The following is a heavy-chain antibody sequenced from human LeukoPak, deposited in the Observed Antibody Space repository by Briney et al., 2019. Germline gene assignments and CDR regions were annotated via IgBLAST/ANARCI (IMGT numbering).Heavy chain of an antibody. CDR1: GFTFSSYG. V-gene: IGHV3-30*18. Sequence: GGSLRLSCAASGFTFSSYGMHWVRQAPGKGLEWVAVISYDGSNKYYADSVKGRFTISRDNSKNTLYLQMNSLRAEDTAVYYCAKVPPITIFGVVIPSWGQGTLVTVSS. CDR2: ISYDGSNK. D-gene: IGHD3-3*01. CDR3: AKVPPITIFGVVIPS. J-gene: IGHJ5*02.